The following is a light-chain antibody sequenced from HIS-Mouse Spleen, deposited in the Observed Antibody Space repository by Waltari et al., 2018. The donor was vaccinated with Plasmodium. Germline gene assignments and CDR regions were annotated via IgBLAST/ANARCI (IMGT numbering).Light chain of an antibody. J-gene: IGLJ2*01. CDR3: QAWDSSTAWV. V-gene: IGLV3-1*01. CDR2: QES. CDR1: KLGDKY. Sequence: SYDLSQPPSVSVSPGQTASITCSGDKLGDKYASWYQQKPGQSPVLVIYQESKRPSGIPERFSGSNSGNTATLTISGTQAMDEADYYCQAWDSSTAWVFGGGTKLTVL.